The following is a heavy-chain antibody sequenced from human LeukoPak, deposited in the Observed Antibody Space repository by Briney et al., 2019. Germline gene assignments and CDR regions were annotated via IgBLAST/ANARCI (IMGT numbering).Heavy chain of an antibody. CDR3: ASTTVTAYYYYYMDV. CDR1: GYSISSGYY. CDR2: IYYSGST. Sequence: SETLSLTCTVSGYSISSGYYWGWIRQPPGKGLEWIGYIYYSGSTNYNPSLKSRVTISVDTSKNQFSLKLSSVTAADTAVYYCASTTVTAYYYYYMDVWGKGTTVTISS. V-gene: IGHV4-38-2*02. J-gene: IGHJ6*03. D-gene: IGHD4-17*01.